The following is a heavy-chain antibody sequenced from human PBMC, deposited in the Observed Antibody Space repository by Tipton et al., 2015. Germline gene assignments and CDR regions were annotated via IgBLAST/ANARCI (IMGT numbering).Heavy chain of an antibody. D-gene: IGHD3-22*01. CDR2: IYYSGST. CDR1: GGSISSNSYY. V-gene: IGHV4-39*07. CDR3: AREVWYNDSTGYDY. J-gene: IGHJ4*02. Sequence: TLSLTCTVSGGSISSNSYYWGWIRQPPGKGLEWIGSIYYSGSTYYNPSLKSRVTMSVDTSKNQFSLHLSSVTAADTAVYYCAREVWYNDSTGYDYWGQGTLVTVSS.